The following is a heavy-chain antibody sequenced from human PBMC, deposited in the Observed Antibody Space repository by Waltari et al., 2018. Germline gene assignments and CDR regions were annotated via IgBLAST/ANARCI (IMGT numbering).Heavy chain of an antibody. J-gene: IGHJ4*02. D-gene: IGHD2-15*01. CDR1: GDSMGNRDF. CDR2: VHSRGRT. CDR3: ARDRGRGLYLES. Sequence: QLQLQESGPGLVKPSGTLSLTCAVFGDSMGNRDFWGWVRQPPGKGLERIGQVHSRGRTNYNPSFATRVTVSVDTSTRQFSLKVTSATAADTAVYYCARDRGRGLYLESWGQGILVTVSP. V-gene: IGHV4-4*02.